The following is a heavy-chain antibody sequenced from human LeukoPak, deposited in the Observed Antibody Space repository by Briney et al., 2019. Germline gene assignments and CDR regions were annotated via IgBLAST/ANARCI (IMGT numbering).Heavy chain of an antibody. CDR2: IYYSGST. D-gene: IGHD3-22*01. V-gene: IGHV4-31*03. Sequence: SETLTLTCTVSGGSISSGGYYWSWIRQHPGKGLEWIGYIYYSGSTYYNPSLKSRVTISVDTSRNQFSLKLSSLRSEDTAVYYCARGGLITMIVVVIPNNAFDIWGQGTMVTVSS. CDR1: GGSISSGGYY. J-gene: IGHJ3*02. CDR3: ARGGLITMIVVVIPNNAFDI.